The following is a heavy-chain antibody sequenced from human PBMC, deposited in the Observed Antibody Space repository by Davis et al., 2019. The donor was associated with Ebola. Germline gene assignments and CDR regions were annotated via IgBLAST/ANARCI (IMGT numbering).Heavy chain of an antibody. Sequence: GESLKISCAASGFTFSTYAKSWVRQAPGKGLEWVSAISGSGGDTYYADSVKGRFTISRDNSKNTLYLQMNSLRVEDTAVYYCAKEARTVPGWNFEVWGRGTLVTVSS. D-gene: IGHD4-17*01. V-gene: IGHV3-23*01. CDR3: AKEARTVPGWNFEV. CDR1: GFTFSTYA. J-gene: IGHJ2*01. CDR2: ISGSGGDT.